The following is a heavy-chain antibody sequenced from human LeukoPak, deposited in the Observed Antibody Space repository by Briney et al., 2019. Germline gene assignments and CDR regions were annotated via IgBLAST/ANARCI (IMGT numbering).Heavy chain of an antibody. D-gene: IGHD2-2*01. CDR3: ARETDSTLFDY. CDR2: IATSDRTI. V-gene: IGHV3-48*03. CDR1: GFTFSNYE. Sequence: GGSLRLSCAASGFTFSNYEMYWVRQAPGKGLEWVSYIATSDRTIYYADSVKGRFTISRDNAKNSLYLQMNSLRAEDTAVYYCARETDSTLFDYWGQGTLVTVSS. J-gene: IGHJ4*02.